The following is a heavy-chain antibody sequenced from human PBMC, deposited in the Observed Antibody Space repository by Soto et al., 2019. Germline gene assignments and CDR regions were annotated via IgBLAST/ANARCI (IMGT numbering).Heavy chain of an antibody. D-gene: IGHD6-13*01. Sequence: PSETLSLTCAVYGGSFSGYYWSWIGQPPGKGLEGIGEINHSGITNYNTSLKSRVTISVDTSKNQFSLKLSSVTAADTAVYYCARAARASAGYTVVPKPQYFDYWGQGTLVTVSS. V-gene: IGHV4-34*01. CDR3: ARAARASAGYTVVPKPQYFDY. CDR2: INHSGIT. CDR1: GGSFSGYY. J-gene: IGHJ4*02.